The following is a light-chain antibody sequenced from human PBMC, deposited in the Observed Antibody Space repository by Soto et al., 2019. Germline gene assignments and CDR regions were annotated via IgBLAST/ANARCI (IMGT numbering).Light chain of an antibody. CDR2: RNN. V-gene: IGLV1-47*01. CDR1: SSNIGSNY. Sequence: QSVLTQPPSASGTPGQRVTISCSGSSSNIGSNYVYWYQQLPGTAPKLLIYRNNQRPSGVPDRFSGSKSGTSASLAISGLRSEEEDDYYCAAWDDSLSGRVFGGGTKVTVL. CDR3: AAWDDSLSGRV. J-gene: IGLJ2*01.